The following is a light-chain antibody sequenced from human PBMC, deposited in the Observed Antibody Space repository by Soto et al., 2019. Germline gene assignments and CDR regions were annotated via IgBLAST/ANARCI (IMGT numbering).Light chain of an antibody. J-gene: IGKJ2*01. CDR1: QSLVHGDGPTY. V-gene: IGKV2-24*01. CDR2: KIS. Sequence: DIVLTQPPLSSPVTLGQPASISCRSSQSLVHGDGPTYFNWLLQRPGQPPRLLISKISKRFPGGPDRVSGSGAGTDFTLKISRVEAEEVGGYYCMQATQSYTVGQGTKLEIK. CDR3: MQATQSYT.